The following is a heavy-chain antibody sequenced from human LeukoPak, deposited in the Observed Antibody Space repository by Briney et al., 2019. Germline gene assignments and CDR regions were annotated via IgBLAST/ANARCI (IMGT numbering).Heavy chain of an antibody. CDR1: GFTFSGSA. J-gene: IGHJ4*02. V-gene: IGHV3-73*01. D-gene: IGHD1-1*01. Sequence: GGSLRLSCAASGFTFSGSAMHWVRQASGKGLEWVGRIRSKANSYATAYAASVKCRFTISRDDSKNTAYLQMNSLKTEDTAVYYCTTQLMETDFDYWGQGTLVAVSS. CDR2: IRSKANSYAT. CDR3: TTQLMETDFDY.